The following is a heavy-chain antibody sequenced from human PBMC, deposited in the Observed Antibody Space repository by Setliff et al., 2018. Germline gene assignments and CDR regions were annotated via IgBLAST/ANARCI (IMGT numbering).Heavy chain of an antibody. CDR3: ARDLDTAMTRGAFDI. J-gene: IGHJ3*02. Sequence: GGSLRLSCAASGFTFSSYWMSWVRQAPGKGLEWVANIKQDGSEKYYVDSVKGRFTISRDNAKNSLYLQMNSLRAEDTAMYYCARDLDTAMTRGAFDIWGQGTMVTVSS. CDR2: IKQDGSEK. CDR1: GFTFSSYW. V-gene: IGHV3-7*03. D-gene: IGHD5-18*01.